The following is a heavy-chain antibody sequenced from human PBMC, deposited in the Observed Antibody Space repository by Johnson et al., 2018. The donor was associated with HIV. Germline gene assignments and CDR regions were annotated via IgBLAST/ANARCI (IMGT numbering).Heavy chain of an antibody. J-gene: IGHJ3*02. Sequence: QVQLVESGGGLVKPGGSLRLSCAASGFSFSDYYMIWIRQAPGKGPEWVSYISSSGSTIYYSDSVKGRFTISRDNAKNSLYLQMNSLRSEDTAVYYCARATLERAFDIWGQGRMVTVSS. CDR1: GFSFSDYY. CDR2: ISSSGSTI. V-gene: IGHV3-11*04. D-gene: IGHD1-1*01. CDR3: ARATLERAFDI.